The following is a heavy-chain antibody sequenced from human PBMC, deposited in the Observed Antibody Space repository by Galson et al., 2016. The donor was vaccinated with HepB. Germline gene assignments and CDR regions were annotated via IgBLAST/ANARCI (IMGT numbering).Heavy chain of an antibody. V-gene: IGHV3-48*02. CDR1: GFTFSSYS. J-gene: IGHJ2*01. CDR3: ARRSSSGWYSLASWYFDL. CDR2: ISSTGSTM. D-gene: IGHD6-19*01. Sequence: SLRLSCAASGFTFSSYSMNWVRLAPGKGLEWVSYISSTGSTMFYTDSEKGRFTISRDNAKNSLYLQMNSLRDEDTAVYYCARRSSSGWYSLASWYFDLWGRGTLVTVSS.